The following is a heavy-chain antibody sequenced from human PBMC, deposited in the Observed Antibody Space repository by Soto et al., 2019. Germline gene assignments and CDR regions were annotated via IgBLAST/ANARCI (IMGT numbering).Heavy chain of an antibody. CDR3: ARDYCSETTCPNYGMDV. J-gene: IGHJ6*02. V-gene: IGHV3-11*01. CDR2: ISSRASAT. Sequence: LRLSCEASIFTFSDYYMTWIRQAPGKGLEWVSSISSRASATYYADSVKGRFTISRDNAKNSVSLQMNSLRAEDTAVYYCARDYCSETTCPNYGMDVWGQGTMVTVSS. D-gene: IGHD2-15*01. CDR1: IFTFSDYY.